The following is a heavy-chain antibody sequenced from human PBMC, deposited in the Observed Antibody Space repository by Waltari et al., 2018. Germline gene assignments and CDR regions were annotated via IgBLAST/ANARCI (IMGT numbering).Heavy chain of an antibody. CDR2: IYTSGST. V-gene: IGHV4-4*07. Sequence: QVQLQESGPGLVKPSETLSLTCTVSGGSISSYYWSWIRQPAGKGLEWIGRIYTSGSTNYTPSLKSRLTMSVDTSKNQFSLKLSSVTAADTAVYYCARGGDLDYYYYYYGMDVWGQGTTVTVSS. J-gene: IGHJ6*01. D-gene: IGHD2-21*02. CDR1: GGSISSYY. CDR3: ARGGDLDYYYYYYGMDV.